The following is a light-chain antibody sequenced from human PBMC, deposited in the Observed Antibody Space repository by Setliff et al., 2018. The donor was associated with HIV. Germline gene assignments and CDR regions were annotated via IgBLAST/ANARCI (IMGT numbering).Light chain of an antibody. Sequence: QSVLTQPPSVSGAPGQGVTISCTGSSSNLGAGFDVNWYQKLPGMAPKLLIYGSSDRPSGVPDRFSGSKSGTSASLAITGLQAEDEAEYYCQSYDSSRSYVLGTGTKVTVL. V-gene: IGLV1-40*01. CDR2: GSS. J-gene: IGLJ1*01. CDR3: QSYDSSRSYV. CDR1: SSNLGAGFD.